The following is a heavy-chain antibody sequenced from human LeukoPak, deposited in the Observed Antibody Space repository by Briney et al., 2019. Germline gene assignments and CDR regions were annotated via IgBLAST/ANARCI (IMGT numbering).Heavy chain of an antibody. Sequence: GGSLRLSCAASGFTFSSYAMHWVRQAPGKGLEWVAVIAYDGSNKYYADSVKGRFTISRDNSKNTLYLQMNSLRAEDTAVYYCARASEWAPHYYYYHMDVWGKGTTVTVSS. CDR2: IAYDGSNK. V-gene: IGHV3-30-3*01. CDR1: GFTFSSYA. CDR3: ARASEWAPHYYYYHMDV. J-gene: IGHJ6*03. D-gene: IGHD1-14*01.